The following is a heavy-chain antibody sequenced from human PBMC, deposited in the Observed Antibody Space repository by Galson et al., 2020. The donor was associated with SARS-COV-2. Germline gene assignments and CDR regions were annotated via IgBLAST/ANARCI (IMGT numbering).Heavy chain of an antibody. Sequence: SPKISCAASGFPLSSYAMHWVRHAPRKGLEWVAFVSYDVSNKYYADSVKGRFTISRDNSKNTLYLQMNSLRAEDTAVYYCASDPDILPGYYGAFDIWGHGTMVTVSS. CDR3: ASDPDILPGYYGAFDI. J-gene: IGHJ3*02. D-gene: IGHD3-9*01. CDR1: GFPLSSYA. V-gene: IGHV3-30-3*01. CDR2: VSYDVSNK.